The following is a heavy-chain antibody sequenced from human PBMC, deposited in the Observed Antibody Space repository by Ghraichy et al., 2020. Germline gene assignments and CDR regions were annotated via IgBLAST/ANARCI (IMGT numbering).Heavy chain of an antibody. CDR1: GGSFSGYY. CDR3: ARGGGYGDPASWFDP. J-gene: IGHJ5*02. D-gene: IGHD4-17*01. CDR2: INYSGST. V-gene: IGHV4-34*01. Sequence: SETLSLTCAVYGGSFSGYYWSWIRQPPGKGLEWIGEINYSGSTNYNPSLKSRVTISVDTSKNQFSLKLSSVTAAVTAVYYCARGGGYGDPASWFDPWGQGTLVTVSS.